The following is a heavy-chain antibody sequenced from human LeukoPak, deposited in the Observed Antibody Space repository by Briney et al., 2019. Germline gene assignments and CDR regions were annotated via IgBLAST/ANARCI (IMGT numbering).Heavy chain of an antibody. CDR1: GGSISSYY. CDR2: IHYSGST. Sequence: SETLSLTCSVSGGSISSYYWSWIRQPPGKGLEWIAYIHYSGSTNYNPSLKSRVTISVDTSKNQFSLKLSSVTAADTAVYYCAGIQYYYDSSGYYPEYYYYYYMDVWGKGTTVTVSS. D-gene: IGHD3-22*01. CDR3: AGIQYYYDSSGYYPEYYYYYYMDV. V-gene: IGHV4-59*01. J-gene: IGHJ6*03.